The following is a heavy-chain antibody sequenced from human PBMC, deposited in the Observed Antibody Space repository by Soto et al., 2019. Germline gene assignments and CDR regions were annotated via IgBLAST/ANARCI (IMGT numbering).Heavy chain of an antibody. CDR3: ARDNHYDFWSGSQTGTNLFRY. J-gene: IGHJ4*02. CDR2: INPSGGST. Sequence: PSVKVSCKASGYTFTSYYMHWVRQAPGQGLEWMGIINPSGGSTSYAQKFQGRVTMTRDTSTSTVYMELSSLRSEDTAVYYCARDNHYDFWSGSQTGTNLFRYWGQGTLVTVS. V-gene: IGHV1-46*01. D-gene: IGHD3-3*01. CDR1: GYTFTSYY.